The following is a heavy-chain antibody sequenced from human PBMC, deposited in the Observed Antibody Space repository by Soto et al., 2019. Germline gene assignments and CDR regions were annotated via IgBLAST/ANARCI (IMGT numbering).Heavy chain of an antibody. CDR1: GNTFASHG. J-gene: IGHJ4*02. D-gene: IGHD3-10*01. CDR3: ARVDPRGVAVVRDY. V-gene: IGHV1-18*01. Sequence: QVQLVQSGPEVKKPGASVKVSCKASGNTFASHGFSWVRQAPGQGLEWMGWISGFNGQTNYALKFQGRVTLTTDTSTSTAYMELRILRSDYTAVYFCARVDPRGVAVVRDYWGQGSLVTVSS. CDR2: ISGFNGQT.